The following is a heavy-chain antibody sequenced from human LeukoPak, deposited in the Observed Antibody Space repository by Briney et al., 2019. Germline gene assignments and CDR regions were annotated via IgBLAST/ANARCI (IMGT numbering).Heavy chain of an antibody. J-gene: IGHJ4*02. CDR2: IYYSGST. D-gene: IGHD5-18*01. Sequence: PSETLSLTCTVSGGSISSSSYYWGWIRQPPGKGLEWIGSIYYSGSTYYNPSLKSRVTISVDTSKNQFSLKLSSVTAADTAVYYCARARGYSYGELFDYWGQGTLVTVSS. CDR3: ARARGYSYGELFDY. V-gene: IGHV4-39*07. CDR1: GGSISSSSYY.